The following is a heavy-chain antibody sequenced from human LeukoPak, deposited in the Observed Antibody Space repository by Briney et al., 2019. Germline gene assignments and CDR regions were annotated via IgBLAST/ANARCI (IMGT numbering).Heavy chain of an antibody. D-gene: IGHD5-12*01. J-gene: IGHJ4*02. CDR1: GYTFTGYY. CDR3: ARDGRGYGGYDFRYFDY. CDR2: INPNSGGT. Sequence: ASVKVSCKASGYTFTGYYMHWVRQAPGQGLEWMGWINPNSGGTNYAQKFQGRVTITADKSTSTAYMELSSLTSDDTAVYYCARDGRGYGGYDFRYFDYWGQGTLVTVSS. V-gene: IGHV1-2*02.